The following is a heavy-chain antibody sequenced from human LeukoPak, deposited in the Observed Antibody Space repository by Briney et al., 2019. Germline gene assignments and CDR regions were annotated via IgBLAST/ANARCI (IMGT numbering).Heavy chain of an antibody. J-gene: IGHJ4*02. V-gene: IGHV4-38-2*02. CDR3: ARVYWVYYFDY. D-gene: IGHD2-8*02. Sequence: SETLSLTCTVSGYSISSGYYWGWIRQPPGKGLEWVGSIYHSGSTYYYPSLKSRVTISVDTSKNQFSLKLSSVTAADTAVYYCARVYWVYYFDYWGQGTLVTVSS. CDR2: IYHSGST. CDR1: GYSISSGYY.